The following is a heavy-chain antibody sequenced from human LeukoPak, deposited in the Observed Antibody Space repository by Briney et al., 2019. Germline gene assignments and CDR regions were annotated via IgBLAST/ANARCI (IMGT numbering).Heavy chain of an antibody. CDR3: ARERDGSGSYFDY. D-gene: IGHD3-10*01. V-gene: IGHV1-2*02. Sequence: ASVTVSFKSSGYTFTCYYMDRVRQAPGQGLEWMGWINPNSGGTNYAQKFKGRVTITSDTSISTAYMELSRLRSDDTAVYYCARERDGSGSYFDYWGQGTLVTVSS. CDR1: GYTFTCYY. J-gene: IGHJ4*02. CDR2: INPNSGGT.